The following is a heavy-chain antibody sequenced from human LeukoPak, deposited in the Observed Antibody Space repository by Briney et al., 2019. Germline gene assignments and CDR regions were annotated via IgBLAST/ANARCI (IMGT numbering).Heavy chain of an antibody. CDR3: GYYYGSGILQPLGY. V-gene: IGHV1-2*06. CDR1: GYSSNGVY. Sequence: ASVKVSCKASGYSSNGVYIHWVRQAPGQGLEWMGRINPSSGGTNYAQNFQGRVTMAWDTSISTAYLDLSRLTSYDTAVYYCGYYYGSGILQPLGYWGQGTLVTVSS. J-gene: IGHJ4*02. CDR2: INPSSGGT. D-gene: IGHD3-10*01.